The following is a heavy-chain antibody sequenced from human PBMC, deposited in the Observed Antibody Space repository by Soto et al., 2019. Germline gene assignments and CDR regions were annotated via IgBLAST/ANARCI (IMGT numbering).Heavy chain of an antibody. CDR3: AKATETGGGAFDI. D-gene: IGHD2-8*02. J-gene: IGHJ3*02. Sequence: EVQMFESGGGLAQPGGSLRLSCAASGFICSSYDMSWVRQAPGTGLEWVSTILVDGRTFYLDSVKGRFTISRDTSQNTVYLPRNSLTAGDTALYYGAKATETGGGAFDICGQGTMVTVSS. CDR1: GFICSSYD. CDR2: ILVDGRT. V-gene: IGHV3-23*01.